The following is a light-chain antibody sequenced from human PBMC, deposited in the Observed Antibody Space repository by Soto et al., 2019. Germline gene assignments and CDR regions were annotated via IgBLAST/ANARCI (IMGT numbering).Light chain of an antibody. CDR2: DAS. J-gene: IGKJ5*01. V-gene: IGKV3-11*01. CDR1: QTVGTY. CDR3: QQRNNWPRIT. Sequence: EIVLTQFPATLSLFPGETATLSCRARQTVGTYLAWYQQKPGQAPRLLISDASNRATGVPTRFSGSGSGTDVTLTISSLEPEDFAVYFCQQRNNWPRITFGQGTRLEIK.